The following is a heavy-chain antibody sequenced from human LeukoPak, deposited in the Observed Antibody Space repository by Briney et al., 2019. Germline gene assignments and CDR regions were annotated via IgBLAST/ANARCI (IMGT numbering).Heavy chain of an antibody. Sequence: GGSLRLSCAASGFTFSNAWMSWVRQAPGKGLEWVGRIKSKTDVGTTDYAAPVKGRFTISRDDSKNTLYLQMNSLKTEDTAVYYCTTLKRFSGSRPDYWGQGTLVTVSS. CDR1: GFTFSNAW. CDR2: IKSKTDVGTT. D-gene: IGHD1-26*01. V-gene: IGHV3-15*01. J-gene: IGHJ4*02. CDR3: TTLKRFSGSRPDY.